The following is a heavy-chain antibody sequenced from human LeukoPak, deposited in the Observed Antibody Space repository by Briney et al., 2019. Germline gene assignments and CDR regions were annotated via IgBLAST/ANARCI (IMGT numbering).Heavy chain of an antibody. CDR2: IRYDGSNK. D-gene: IGHD3-22*01. CDR3: ARDSHYYDSSGYFY. Sequence: GGSLRLSCAASGFTFSSYAMSWVRQAPGKGLEWVAFIRYDGSNKYYADSVKGRFTISRDNSKNTLYLQMNSLRAEDTAVYYCARDSHYYDSSGYFYWGQGTLVTVSS. CDR1: GFTFSSYA. V-gene: IGHV3-30*02. J-gene: IGHJ4*02.